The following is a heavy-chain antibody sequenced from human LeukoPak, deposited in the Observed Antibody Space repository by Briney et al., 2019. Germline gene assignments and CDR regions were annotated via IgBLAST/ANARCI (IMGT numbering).Heavy chain of an antibody. CDR3: ARLRRYCSGGSCYSGFDP. J-gene: IGHJ5*02. D-gene: IGHD2-15*01. V-gene: IGHV4-59*08. CDR1: VGSISRYY. CDR2: IYYRGST. Sequence: PSETLSLTCTVSVGSISRYYWSWIRQPPGKGLEWIGYIYYRGSTNYNPSLKSRVTISVDTSKNQFSLKLSSVTAADTAVYYCARLRRYCSGGSCYSGFDPWGQGTLVTVSS.